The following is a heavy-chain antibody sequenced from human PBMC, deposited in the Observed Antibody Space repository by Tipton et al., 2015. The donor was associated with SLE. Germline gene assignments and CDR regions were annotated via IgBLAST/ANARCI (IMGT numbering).Heavy chain of an antibody. Sequence: GSLRLSCAASGFTFSSYPMNWVRQAPGKGLEWVASITSSRTYIYYADSVKGRFTISRDNAKNSLYLQMNSLRAEDTAVYYCARLNVVVPAAKGEYYYYGMDVWGQGTTVTVSS. V-gene: IGHV3-21*01. CDR2: ITSSRTYI. CDR1: GFTFSSYP. CDR3: ARLNVVVPAAKGEYYYYGMDV. J-gene: IGHJ6*02. D-gene: IGHD2-2*01.